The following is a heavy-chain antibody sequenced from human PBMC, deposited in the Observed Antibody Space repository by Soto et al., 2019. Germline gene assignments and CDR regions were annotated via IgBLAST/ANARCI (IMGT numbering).Heavy chain of an antibody. V-gene: IGHV3-30*18. CDR3: AKDGYKYKYYSDY. J-gene: IGHJ4*02. CDR1: GFSFSRYG. CDR2: ISKDGGDK. D-gene: IGHD5-18*01. Sequence: LRLSCAASGFSFSRYGIHWVRQAPGKGLEWVAVISKDGGDKEYAESVKGRCTISRENSKSTVYLQMNSLRVEDTAVYYCAKDGYKYKYYSDYWGQGTLVTVSS.